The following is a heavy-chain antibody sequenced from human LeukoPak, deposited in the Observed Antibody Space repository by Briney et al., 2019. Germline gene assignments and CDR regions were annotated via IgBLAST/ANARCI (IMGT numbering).Heavy chain of an antibody. V-gene: IGHV5-51*01. CDR1: GYSFTNYW. Sequence: GESLQISCQGSGYSFTNYWIGWVRPMPGKGLEWMGIIYPGDSDTRYSPSFQGQVTISADKSISTAYLQWSSLKTSDIAMYYCARPREEGTAMGLRAFDIWGQGTMVIVSS. CDR2: IYPGDSDT. J-gene: IGHJ3*02. D-gene: IGHD5-18*01. CDR3: ARPREEGTAMGLRAFDI.